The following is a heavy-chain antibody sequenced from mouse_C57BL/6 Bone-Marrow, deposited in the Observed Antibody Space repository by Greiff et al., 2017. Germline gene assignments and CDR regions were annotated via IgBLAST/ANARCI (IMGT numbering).Heavy chain of an antibody. D-gene: IGHD2-4*01. V-gene: IGHV1-64*01. CDR2: IHPNSGST. Sequence: QVLLLQPGAELVKPGASVKLSCTASGYTFTSYWMPWVRQRPGQGLEWIGMIHPNSGSTYYPDKFKSQATLSGDKSSSNAYMQLSRLTSEDTAVYYCTTYIYYDCSAGFAYWGQGTLVTVSA. J-gene: IGHJ3*01. CDR1: GYTFTSYW. CDR3: TTYIYYDCSAGFAY.